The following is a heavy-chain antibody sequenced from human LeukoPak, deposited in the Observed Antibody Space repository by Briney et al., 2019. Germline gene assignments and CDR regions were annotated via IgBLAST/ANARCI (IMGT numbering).Heavy chain of an antibody. Sequence: GGSLRLSCAASGFRFDDYGMHWVRQAPGKGLEWVSGIGWNGDSIDYADSVKGRFTISRDNAKNSLYLQMNSLRAEDTAVYYCARDISLEYSSARAFDYWGQGTLVTVSS. CDR1: GFRFDDYG. J-gene: IGHJ4*02. V-gene: IGHV3-9*01. CDR3: ARDISLEYSSARAFDY. CDR2: IGWNGDSI. D-gene: IGHD6-19*01.